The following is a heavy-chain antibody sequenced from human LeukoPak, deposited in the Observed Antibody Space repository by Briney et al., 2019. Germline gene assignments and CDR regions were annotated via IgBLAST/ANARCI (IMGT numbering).Heavy chain of an antibody. D-gene: IGHD4-17*01. CDR1: GFTFSSYW. CDR2: IHHSGST. CDR3: ARNPGSDYPEW. Sequence: GSLRLSCAASGFTFSSYWMSWVRQAPGKGLEWIGEIHHSGSTNYNPSLKSRATISVDKSSNQFSLMLTSVTAADTAVYYCARNPGSDYPEWWGQGTLVTVSS. V-gene: IGHV4-4*02. J-gene: IGHJ4*02.